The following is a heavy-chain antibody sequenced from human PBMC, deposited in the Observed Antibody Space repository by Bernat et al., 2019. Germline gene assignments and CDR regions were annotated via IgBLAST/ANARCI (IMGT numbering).Heavy chain of an antibody. V-gene: IGHV1-24*01. CDR2: FDPEDGET. J-gene: IGHJ3*02. D-gene: IGHD3-3*01. CDR3: AVGAPREITIFGVVHRRVDAFDI. CDR1: GYTLTELS. Sequence: QVQLVQSGAEVKKPGASVKVSCKVSGYTLTELSMHWVRQAPGKGLEWMGGFDPEDGETIYAQKFQGRVTMTEDTSTDTAYMELSSLRSEDTAVYYCAVGAPREITIFGVVHRRVDAFDIWCQGTMVTVSS.